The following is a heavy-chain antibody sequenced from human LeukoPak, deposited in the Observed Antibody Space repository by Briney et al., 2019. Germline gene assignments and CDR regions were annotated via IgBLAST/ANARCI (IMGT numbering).Heavy chain of an antibody. Sequence: GGSLRLSCAASGCTFSDYYMSWIREAPGKGLEWVSYISSSGSTIYYADSVKGRFTISRDNAKNSLYLQMNSLRAEDTAVYYCANYYDSTWGAFDIWGQGTMVTVSS. CDR3: ANYYDSTWGAFDI. CDR1: GCTFSDYY. J-gene: IGHJ3*02. D-gene: IGHD3-22*01. V-gene: IGHV3-11*04. CDR2: ISSSGSTI.